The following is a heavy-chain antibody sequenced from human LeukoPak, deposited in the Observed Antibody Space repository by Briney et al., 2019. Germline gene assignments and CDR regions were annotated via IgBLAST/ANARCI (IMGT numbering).Heavy chain of an antibody. V-gene: IGHV4-30-2*01. CDR1: GGSISSGGYS. D-gene: IGHD1-26*01. CDR3: AKDLVRELPFDY. J-gene: IGHJ4*02. CDR2: IYHSGST. Sequence: SETLSLTCAVSGGSISSGGYSWSWIRQPPGKGLEWIGYIYHSGSTYYNPSLKSRVTISVDRSKNQFSLKLSSVTAADTAVYYCAKDLVRELPFDYWGQGTLVTVSP.